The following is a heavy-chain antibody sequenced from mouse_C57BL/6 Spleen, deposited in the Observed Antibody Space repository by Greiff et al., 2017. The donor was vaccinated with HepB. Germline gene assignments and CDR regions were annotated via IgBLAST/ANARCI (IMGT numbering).Heavy chain of an antibody. D-gene: IGHD2-3*01. CDR2: ISYDGSN. J-gene: IGHJ1*03. CDR3: ARGGDGYYVWYFDV. CDR1: GYSITSGYY. Sequence: EVQLQQSGPGLVKPSQSLSLTCSVTGYSITSGYYWNRIRQFPGNKLEWMGYISYDGSNNYNPSLKNRISITRDTSKNQFFLKLNSVTTEDTATYYCARGGDGYYVWYFDVWGTGTTVTVSS. V-gene: IGHV3-6*01.